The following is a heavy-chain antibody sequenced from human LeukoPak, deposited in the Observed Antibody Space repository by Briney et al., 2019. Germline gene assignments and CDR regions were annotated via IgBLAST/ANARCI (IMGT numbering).Heavy chain of an antibody. V-gene: IGHV3-66*01. CDR2: IYSGGGT. J-gene: IGHJ6*02. Sequence: GGSLRLSCAASGFTVSSNYMSWVRQAPGRGLEWVSVIYSGGGTYYAESVKGRFTISRDNSKNTLYLQLNSLRAEDTAVYYCARDQLYYLGSGSLTVGPFHGMNVWGQGTTVTVS. CDR3: ARDQLYYLGSGSLTVGPFHGMNV. CDR1: GFTVSSNY. D-gene: IGHD3-10*01.